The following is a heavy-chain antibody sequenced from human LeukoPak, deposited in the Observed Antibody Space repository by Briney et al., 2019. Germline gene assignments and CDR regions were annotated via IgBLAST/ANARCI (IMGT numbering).Heavy chain of an antibody. J-gene: IGHJ4*02. V-gene: IGHV3-7*01. CDR2: VKQDGSEK. D-gene: IGHD6-19*01. CDR3: ARESSGWYFDY. CDR1: GFTFRWYW. Sequence: GGSLRLSCAASGFTFRWYWMSWVRQAPGKGLEWVANVKQDGSEKYYVASVKGRFTISRDNAKNSLYLQMNSLRAEDTAVYYCARESSGWYFDYWGQGTLVTVSS.